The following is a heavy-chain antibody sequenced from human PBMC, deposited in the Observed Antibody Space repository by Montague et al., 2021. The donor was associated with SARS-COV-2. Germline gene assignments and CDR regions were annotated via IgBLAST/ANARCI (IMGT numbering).Heavy chain of an antibody. CDR2: IYWDDDK. Sequence: LALVKPTQTLTLTCTFSGFSLNASGVDVGWIRQPPGKALEWLASIYWDDDKRYSPSLKTRLNITKDTSKSQVVLRMTNVDPVDTATYYCAHSPIERGFWGQGTLVTVSS. V-gene: IGHV2-5*02. CDR1: GFSLNASGVD. CDR3: AHSPIERGF. J-gene: IGHJ4*02. D-gene: IGHD5-24*01.